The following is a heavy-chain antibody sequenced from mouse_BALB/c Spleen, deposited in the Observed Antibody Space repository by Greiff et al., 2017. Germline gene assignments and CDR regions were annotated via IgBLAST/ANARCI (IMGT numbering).Heavy chain of an antibody. Sequence: EVQLQESGPGLVKPSQSLSLTCTVTGYSITSDYAWNWIRQFPGNKLEWMGYISYSGSTSYNPSLKSRISITRDTSKNQFFLQLNSVTTEDTATYYCALVFYYDYDDGTGYAMDYWGQGTSVTVSS. CDR2: ISYSGST. J-gene: IGHJ4*01. CDR3: ALVFYYDYDDGTGYAMDY. D-gene: IGHD2-4*01. V-gene: IGHV3-2*02. CDR1: GYSITSDYA.